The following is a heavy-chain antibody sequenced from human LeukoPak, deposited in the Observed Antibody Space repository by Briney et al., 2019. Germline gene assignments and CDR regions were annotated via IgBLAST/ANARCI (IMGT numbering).Heavy chain of an antibody. CDR1: GYTFTSYG. CDR2: ISAYNGNT. CDR3: ARVAPRGGRTTVTTKTYYYYYYMDV. J-gene: IGHJ6*03. Sequence: ASVKVSCKASGYTFTSYGISWVRQAPGQGLEWMGWISAYNGNTNYAQKLQGRVTMTTDTSTSTAYMELRSLRSDDTAVYYCARVAPRGGRTTVTTKTYYYYYYMDVWGKGTTVTISS. D-gene: IGHD4-17*01. V-gene: IGHV1-18*01.